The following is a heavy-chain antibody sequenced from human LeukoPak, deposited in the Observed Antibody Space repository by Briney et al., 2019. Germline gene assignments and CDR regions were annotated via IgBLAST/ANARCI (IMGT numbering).Heavy chain of an antibody. J-gene: IGHJ4*02. CDR3: ARVVSGWYYDY. V-gene: IGHV3-21*01. Sequence: GSPTIPCSTAGITFPDYSMNWVRQAPGEGLEWVASISSSSTYIYHADSVKGRFTISRDNAKNSLYLQMNSLRAEDTAVYYCARVVSGWYYDYWGQGTLVTVSS. CDR2: ISSSSTYI. D-gene: IGHD6-19*01. CDR1: GITFPDYS.